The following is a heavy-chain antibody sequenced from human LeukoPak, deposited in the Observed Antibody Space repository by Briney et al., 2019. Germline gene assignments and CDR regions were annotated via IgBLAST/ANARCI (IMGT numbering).Heavy chain of an antibody. CDR3: ARDPKVSFGESGGFDY. D-gene: IGHD3-10*01. CDR1: GGSISSGGYY. CDR2: IYYSGST. Sequence: SQTLSLTCTASGGSISSGGYYWSWIRQHPGKGLEWIGYIYYSGSTYYNPSLKSRVTISVDTSKNQFSLKLSSVTAADTAVYYCARDPKVSFGESGGFDYWGQGTLVTVSS. V-gene: IGHV4-31*03. J-gene: IGHJ4*02.